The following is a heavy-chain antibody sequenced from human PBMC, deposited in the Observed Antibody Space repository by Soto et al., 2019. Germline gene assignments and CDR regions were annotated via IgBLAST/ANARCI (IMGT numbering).Heavy chain of an antibody. D-gene: IGHD1-7*01. J-gene: IGHJ3*01. CDR1: GYTFFKYF. CDR3: ARPLIGNTIDL. CDR2: INPSRGSA. V-gene: IGHV1-46*01. Sequence: VASVKVSCKASGYTFFKYFIHWLRQAPGQGLEWIGIINPSRGSATYGPIFQGRVSLTTDMPTSTVYMELSSLRSEDTAIYYCARPLIGNTIDLWGQGTSVTVSS.